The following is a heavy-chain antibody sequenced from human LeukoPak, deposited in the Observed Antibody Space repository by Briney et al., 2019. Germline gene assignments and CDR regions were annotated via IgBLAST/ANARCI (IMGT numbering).Heavy chain of an antibody. J-gene: IGHJ6*03. Sequence: GESLKISCKGSGYSFTSYWIGWVRQMPGKGLEWMGIIYPGDSDTRYSPSFQGQVTISADKSISTAYLQWSSLKASDTAMYYCARHRTWADYYYYYMDVWGKGTTVTVSS. D-gene: IGHD2-2*01. CDR2: IYPGDSDT. V-gene: IGHV5-51*01. CDR3: ARHRTWADYYYYYMDV. CDR1: GYSFTSYW.